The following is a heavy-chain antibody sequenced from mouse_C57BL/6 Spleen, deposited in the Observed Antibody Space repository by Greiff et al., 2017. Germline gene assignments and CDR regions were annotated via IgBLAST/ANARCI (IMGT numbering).Heavy chain of an antibody. CDR1: GFTFSDYY. V-gene: IGHV5-16*01. J-gene: IGHJ2*01. CDR3: ARDGNGSSYDYFDY. D-gene: IGHD1-1*01. CDR2: INYDGSST. Sequence: EVQLMESEGGLVQPGSSMKLSCTASGFTFSDYYMAWVRQVPEKGLEWVANINYDGSSTYYLDSLKSRFIISRDNAKNILYLQMSSLKSEDTATYYCARDGNGSSYDYFDYWGQGTTLTVSS.